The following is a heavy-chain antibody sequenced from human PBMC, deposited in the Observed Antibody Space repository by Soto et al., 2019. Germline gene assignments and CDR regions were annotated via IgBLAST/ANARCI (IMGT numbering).Heavy chain of an antibody. CDR2: ISYDGSNK. Sequence: QVQLVESGGGVVQPGRSLRLSCAASGFTFSSYGMHWVRQAPGKGLEWVAVISYDGSNKYYADSVKGRFTISRDNSKNTLYLQMNSLRAEDTAVYYCAKAPDYGDYIGYFDLWGRGTLVTVSS. J-gene: IGHJ2*01. CDR3: AKAPDYGDYIGYFDL. D-gene: IGHD4-17*01. V-gene: IGHV3-30*18. CDR1: GFTFSSYG.